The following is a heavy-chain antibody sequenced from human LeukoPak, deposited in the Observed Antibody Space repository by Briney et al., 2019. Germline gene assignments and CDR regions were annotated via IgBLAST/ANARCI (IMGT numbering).Heavy chain of an antibody. J-gene: IGHJ4*02. CDR1: GFTLSSYE. V-gene: IGHV3-48*03. Sequence: PGGSLRLSCAASGFTLSSYEMNWVRQAAGKGLEWVSYISSSGSTIYYADSVKGRFTNSRDNPKNSLYLQMDSQRSEDRAVYYCARGEPGNCGGDCYQDYWGQGTLVTVSS. CDR2: ISSSGSTI. CDR3: ARGEPGNCGGDCYQDY. D-gene: IGHD2-21*02.